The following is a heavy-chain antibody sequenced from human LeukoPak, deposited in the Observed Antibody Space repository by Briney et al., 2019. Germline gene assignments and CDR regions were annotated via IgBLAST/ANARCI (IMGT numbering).Heavy chain of an antibody. CDR2: INPNSGGT. CDR1: GYTFTGYY. V-gene: IGHV1-2*02. J-gene: IGHJ4*02. Sequence: GASVKVSCKASGYTFTGYYMHWVRQAPGQGLEWMGWINPNSGGTNYAQKFQGRVTMTRDTSISTAYMELSRLTSDDTALCYCARTYTAVHYFDYWGQGTLVTVSS. D-gene: IGHD2-21*02. CDR3: ARTYTAVHYFDY.